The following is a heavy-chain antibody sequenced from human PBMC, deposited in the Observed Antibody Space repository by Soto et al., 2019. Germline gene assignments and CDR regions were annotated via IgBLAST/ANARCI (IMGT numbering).Heavy chain of an antibody. CDR3: ARRDSSSTGVDAFDI. CDR1: GGSISSSSYY. CDR2: IYYSGST. V-gene: IGHV4-39*01. Sequence: SETLSLTCTVSGGSISSSSYYWGWIRQPPGKGLEWIGSIYYSGSTYYNPSLKSRVTISVDTSKNQFSLKLSPVTAAGTAVYYCARRDSSSTGVDAFDIWGQGTMVTVSS. J-gene: IGHJ3*02. D-gene: IGHD6-6*01.